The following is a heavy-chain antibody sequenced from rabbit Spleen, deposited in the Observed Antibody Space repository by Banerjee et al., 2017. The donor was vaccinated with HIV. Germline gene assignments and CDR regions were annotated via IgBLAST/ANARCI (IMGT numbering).Heavy chain of an antibody. D-gene: IGHD1-1*01. CDR2: IYTGSGNI. V-gene: IGHV1S40*01. Sequence: QSLEESGGDLVKPGASLTLTCTASGFSFSSNYFMCWVRQAPGKGLEWIGCIYTGSGNIDYATWAKGRFTISRASSTTVFLQMTSLTAADTATYFCARDLPDIIGWNFGFWGPGTLVT. J-gene: IGHJ4*02. CDR1: GFSFSSNYF. CDR3: ARDLPDIIGWNFGF.